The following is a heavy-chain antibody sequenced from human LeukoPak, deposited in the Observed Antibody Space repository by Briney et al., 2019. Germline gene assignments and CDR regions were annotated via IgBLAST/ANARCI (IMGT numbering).Heavy chain of an antibody. CDR1: GVSISGNY. J-gene: IGHJ6*02. CDR2: IYSDGTT. V-gene: IGHV4-59*01. Sequence: PSETLSLTCAVSGVSISGNYWSWVRQPPGRGLEWIGYIYSDGTTNYNPSLKSRVAMSVDASENQFSLKLASVTAADTAAYYCARLARVQQVAHYYYHSMDVWGQGTTVTVSS. CDR3: ARLARVQQVAHYYYHSMDV. D-gene: IGHD6-13*01.